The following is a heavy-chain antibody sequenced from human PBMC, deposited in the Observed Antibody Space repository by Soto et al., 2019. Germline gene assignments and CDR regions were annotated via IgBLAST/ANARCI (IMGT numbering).Heavy chain of an antibody. CDR2: IYYSGST. CDR3: ASLKGQTYYMDV. Sequence: TLSLTCTVSGGSISSSSYYWGWIRQPPGKGLEWIGSIYYSGSTYYNPSLKSRVTISVDTSKNQFSLKLSSVTAADTAVYYCASLKGQTYYMDVWGKGTTVTVSS. J-gene: IGHJ6*03. CDR1: GGSISSSSYY. V-gene: IGHV4-39*01.